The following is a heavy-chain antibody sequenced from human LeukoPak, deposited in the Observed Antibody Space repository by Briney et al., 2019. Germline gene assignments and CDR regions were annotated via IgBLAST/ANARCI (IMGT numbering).Heavy chain of an antibody. CDR3: ARRGIQLWPHDDY. Sequence: GGSLRLSCAASGFTDYMTWVRQAPGKGLEWVSVIYSGGSTYYAASVKGRFTISRDNAKNSLYLQMNSLRAEDTAVYYCARRGIQLWPHDDYWGQGTLVTVSS. D-gene: IGHD5-18*01. CDR1: GFTDY. CDR2: IYSGGST. V-gene: IGHV3-53*01. J-gene: IGHJ4*02.